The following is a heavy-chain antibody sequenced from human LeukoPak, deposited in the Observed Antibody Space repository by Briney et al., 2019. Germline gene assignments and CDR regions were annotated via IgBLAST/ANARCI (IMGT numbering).Heavy chain of an antibody. CDR1: GFTFSDFW. V-gene: IGHV3-21*01. Sequence: GGSLRLSCAASGFTFSDFWMGWVRQAPGKGLEWVSSISSRSAYIHYTDSVKGRFTISRDNAENSLYLQMNNLSADDTAVYYCARDRSGSYPYYFDYWSQGTVVTVSS. CDR3: ARDRSGSYPYYFDY. CDR2: ISSRSAYI. D-gene: IGHD1-26*01. J-gene: IGHJ4*02.